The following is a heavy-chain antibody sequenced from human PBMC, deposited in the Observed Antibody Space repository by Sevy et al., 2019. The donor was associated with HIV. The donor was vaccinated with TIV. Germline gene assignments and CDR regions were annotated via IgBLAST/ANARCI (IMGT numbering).Heavy chain of an antibody. D-gene: IGHD1-7*01. CDR2: INQDGSEN. Sequence: GGSLRLSCAASGFTFSNYWMSWVRQAPGKGLECVANINQDGSENYYLDSVKGRFIVSRDNAKNSLYLQMNSLRAEDSAVYYCAREQITGSNPDYFDSWGQGTLVTVSS. CDR3: AREQITGSNPDYFDS. J-gene: IGHJ4*02. CDR1: GFTFSNYW. V-gene: IGHV3-7*01.